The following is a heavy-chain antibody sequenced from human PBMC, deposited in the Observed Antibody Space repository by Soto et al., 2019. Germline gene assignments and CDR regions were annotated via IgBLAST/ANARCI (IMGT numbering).Heavy chain of an antibody. CDR1: GFPFSNAW. Sequence: GGSLRLSCAASGFPFSNAWINWVRQTPGTGLQWVGRVKSKTDGGSADYAAPAKGRFAVSRDDSKNIVYLQMNSVKIEDTGVYYCTTDSRTTMPEVRFDYWGHGTLVTVSS. J-gene: IGHJ4*01. CDR2: VKSKTDGGSA. CDR3: TTDSRTTMPEVRFDY. D-gene: IGHD3-10*01. V-gene: IGHV3-15*07.